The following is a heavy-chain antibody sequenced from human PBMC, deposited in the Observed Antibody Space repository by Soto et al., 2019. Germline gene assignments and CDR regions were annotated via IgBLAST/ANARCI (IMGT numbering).Heavy chain of an antibody. CDR2: IYYTGST. D-gene: IGHD4-17*01. V-gene: IGHV4-31*03. CDR3: ARDDSFYGEPGYGMNV. CDR1: GATISSGGFY. J-gene: IGHJ6*02. Sequence: QVQLQESGPGLVESSQTLSLTCTVSGATISSGGFYWSWIRQRPGKGLEWIGHIYYTGSTYNNPYPNSRVTISVDMSRNQFSLKLRSVTASDTAKYFCARDDSFYGEPGYGMNVWGQGTTVTVSS.